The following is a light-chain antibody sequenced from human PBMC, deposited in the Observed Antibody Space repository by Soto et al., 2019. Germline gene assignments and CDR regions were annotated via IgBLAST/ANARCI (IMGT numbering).Light chain of an antibody. J-gene: IGKJ1*01. CDR2: DTS. V-gene: IGKV3-20*01. CDR1: QSVSSSY. CDR3: QQCGSSPS. Sequence: EIVLTQSPGTLSLSPGERATLSCRASQSVSSSYLAWYQQKPGQAPRLLIYDTSSRATGIPDRFSGSGSGTDLTLAISRLEPEEFAVYYCQQCGSSPSFGQGTKVELK.